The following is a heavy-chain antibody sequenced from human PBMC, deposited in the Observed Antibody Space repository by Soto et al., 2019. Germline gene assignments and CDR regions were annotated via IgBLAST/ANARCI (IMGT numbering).Heavy chain of an antibody. CDR3: ASLGSSGSYSDY. Sequence: QVQLVESGGGVVQPGRSLRLSCAASGFTFSSYAMHWVRQAPGKGLEWVAVISYDGSNKYYADSVKGRFTISRDNSKNTLYQQKNSLRAEDPAVYYCASLGSSGSYSDYWGQGTLVTVSS. CDR2: ISYDGSNK. CDR1: GFTFSSYA. J-gene: IGHJ4*02. D-gene: IGHD3-10*01. V-gene: IGHV3-30-3*01.